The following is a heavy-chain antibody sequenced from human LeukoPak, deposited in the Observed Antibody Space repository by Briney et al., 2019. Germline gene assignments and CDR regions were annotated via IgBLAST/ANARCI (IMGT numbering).Heavy chain of an antibody. J-gene: IGHJ3*02. V-gene: IGHV1-8*01. CDR2: MNPNSGNT. D-gene: IGHD2-15*01. CDR3: ARTDIVVVVAARMDAFDI. Sequence: ASVKVSCKASGYTFTSYDINWVRQATGQGLEWMGWMNPNSGNTGYAQKFQGRVTMTRNTSISTAYMELSSLRSEDTAVYYCARTDIVVVVAARMDAFDIWGQGTMVTVSS. CDR1: GYTFTSYD.